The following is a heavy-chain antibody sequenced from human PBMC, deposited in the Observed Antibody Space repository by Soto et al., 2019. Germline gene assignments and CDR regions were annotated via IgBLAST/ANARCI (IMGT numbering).Heavy chain of an antibody. CDR3: ARGTTMVRGVILGNWFDP. V-gene: IGHV4-30-2*01. D-gene: IGHD3-10*01. CDR2: IYHSGST. CDR1: GGSISSGGYS. J-gene: IGHJ5*02. Sequence: PSETLSLTCAVSGGSISSGGYSWSWIRQPPGKGLEWIGYIYHSGSTYYNPSLKGRVTISVDRSKNQFSLKLSSVTAADTAVYYCARGTTMVRGVILGNWFDPWGQGTLVTVSS.